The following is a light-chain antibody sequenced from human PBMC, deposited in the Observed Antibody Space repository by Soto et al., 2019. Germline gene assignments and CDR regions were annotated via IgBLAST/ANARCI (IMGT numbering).Light chain of an antibody. CDR3: QQYSSSPRT. CDR1: QSVSSTY. J-gene: IGKJ2*01. Sequence: EIVLTQSPGTLSLSPGERATLSCRASQSVSSTYLAWYQQKPGQDPRLLIYGASRRATAIPDRFRGSGSGTEFTLTISRLEPEDFAVYYCQQYSSSPRTFGQGTKLEIK. CDR2: GAS. V-gene: IGKV3-20*01.